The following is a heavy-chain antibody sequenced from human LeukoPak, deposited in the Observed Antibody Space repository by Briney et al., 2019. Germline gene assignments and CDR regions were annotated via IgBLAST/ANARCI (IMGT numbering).Heavy chain of an antibody. Sequence: SVKVSCKASGGTFSSYAISWVRQAPGQGLEWMGGIIPIFGTANYAQKFQGRVTITADESTSTAYMELSSLRSEDTAVYYCYYDSSGYYYMNYWGQGTLVTVSS. D-gene: IGHD3-22*01. J-gene: IGHJ4*02. CDR1: GGTFSSYA. CDR3: YYDSSGYYYMNY. CDR2: IIPIFGTA. V-gene: IGHV1-69*13.